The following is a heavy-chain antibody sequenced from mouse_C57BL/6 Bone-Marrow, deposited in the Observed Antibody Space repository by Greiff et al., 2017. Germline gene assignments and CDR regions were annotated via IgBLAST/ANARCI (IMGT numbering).Heavy chain of an antibody. D-gene: IGHD2-2*01. V-gene: IGHV14-4*01. CDR2: LDPENGDT. CDR3: TTGGLPCAY. CDR1: GFNIKDDY. Sequence: EVKVVESGAELVRPGASVKLSCTASGFNIKDDYMPWVKQRPEQGLEWIGWLDPENGDTEYASKFTGKATITADTSSNTVYLQLSSLTSEDTAVYYCTTGGLPCAYWGQGTLVTVSA. J-gene: IGHJ3*01.